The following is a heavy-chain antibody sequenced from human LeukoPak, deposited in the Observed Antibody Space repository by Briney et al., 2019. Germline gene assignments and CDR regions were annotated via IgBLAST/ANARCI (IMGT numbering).Heavy chain of an antibody. CDR3: ARHPLGGYWFDP. J-gene: IGHJ5*02. V-gene: IGHV1-69*04. CDR1: GGTFSSYA. Sequence: SVKVSCKASGGTFSSYAISWVRQAPGQGLEWMGRIIPTFGIANYAQKFQGRVTITADKSTSTAYMELSSLRSEDTAVYYCARHPLGGYWFDPWGQGTLVTVSS. CDR2: IIPTFGIA.